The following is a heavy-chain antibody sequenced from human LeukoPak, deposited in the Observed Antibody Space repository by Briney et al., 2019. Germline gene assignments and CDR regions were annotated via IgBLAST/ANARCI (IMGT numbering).Heavy chain of an antibody. J-gene: IGHJ5*02. CDR1: GFTFSSYV. CDR2: IYYSGST. V-gene: IGHV4-39*07. Sequence: PGGSLRLSCAASGFTFSSYVMSWVRQPPGKGLEWIGSIYYSGSTYYNPSLKSRVTISVDTSKNQFSLKLSSVTAADTAVYYCARDSSGWSYNWFDPWGQGTLVTVSS. CDR3: ARDSSGWSYNWFDP. D-gene: IGHD6-19*01.